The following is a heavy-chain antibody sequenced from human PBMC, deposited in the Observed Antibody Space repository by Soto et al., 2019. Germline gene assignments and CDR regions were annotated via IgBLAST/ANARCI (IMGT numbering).Heavy chain of an antibody. CDR1: GGSISSGGYS. CDR3: ARGLNYYGSGSYPDY. CDR2: IYQSGST. V-gene: IGHV4-30-2*01. Sequence: SETLSLTCAVSGGSISSGGYSWSWIRQPPGKGVEWIGYIYQSGSTYYNPCLKSRVTISVDRSKNQFSLKLSSVTAADTAVYYCARGLNYYGSGSYPDYWGQGTLVTVSS. J-gene: IGHJ4*02. D-gene: IGHD3-10*01.